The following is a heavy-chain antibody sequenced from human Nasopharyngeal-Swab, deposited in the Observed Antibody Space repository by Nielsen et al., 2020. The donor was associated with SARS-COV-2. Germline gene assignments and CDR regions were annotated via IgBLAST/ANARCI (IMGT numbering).Heavy chain of an antibody. V-gene: IGHV3-53*01. CDR1: GFTVSSNY. D-gene: IGHD5-18*01. J-gene: IGHJ6*02. Sequence: GESLKISCAASGFTVSSNYMSWVRQAPGKGLEWVSVIYSGGSTYYAGSVKGRFTISRDNSKNTLYLQMNSLRAEDTAVYYCASSGYSYGPLPDYYYYYGMDVWGQGTTVTVSS. CDR2: IYSGGST. CDR3: ASSGYSYGPLPDYYYYYGMDV.